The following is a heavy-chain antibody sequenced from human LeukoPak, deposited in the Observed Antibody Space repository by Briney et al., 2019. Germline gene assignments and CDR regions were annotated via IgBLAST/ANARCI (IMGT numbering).Heavy chain of an antibody. J-gene: IGHJ5*02. CDR3: ARNSGSHP. V-gene: IGHV3-7*01. CDR1: GFTFSSYA. D-gene: IGHD3-10*01. Sequence: GGSLRLSCAASGFTFSSYAMIWVRQAPGKGLEWVANIKQDGSEKYCVDSVKGRFTISRDNAKNSLYLQMNSLRAEDTAVYYCARNSGSHPWGQGTLVTVSS. CDR2: IKQDGSEK.